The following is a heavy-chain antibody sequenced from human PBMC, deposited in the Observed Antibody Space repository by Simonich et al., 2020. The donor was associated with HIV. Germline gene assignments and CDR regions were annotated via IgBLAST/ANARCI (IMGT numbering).Heavy chain of an antibody. CDR3: ARDEARIAAAGTQD. D-gene: IGHD6-13*01. Sequence: QVQLQESGPGLVKPSGTLSLTCAVSGGSISSSNWWRWVRQPPGKGLEWIGEIYHSGSTKYNPSLKSRVSRSVDKSKNEFSLKLSSVTAADTAVYFCARDEARIAAAGTQDWGQGTLVTVSS. J-gene: IGHJ4*02. CDR2: IYHSGST. V-gene: IGHV4-4*02. CDR1: GGSISSSNW.